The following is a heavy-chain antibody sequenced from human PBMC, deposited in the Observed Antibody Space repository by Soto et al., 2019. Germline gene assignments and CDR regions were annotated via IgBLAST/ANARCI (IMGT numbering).Heavy chain of an antibody. J-gene: IGHJ6*02. CDR2: IMPIFRTA. D-gene: IGHD1-1*01. CDR1: GGTFSTSA. CDR3: ARDKDRAQVGGNNYYIMDA. V-gene: IGHV1-69*12. Sequence: QVQVVQSGAEVKKPGSSVKVSCKTSGGTFSTSAISWVRQAPGQGLEWMGGIMPIFRTADYAQKFQGRVTITADESASTAYLELRSLTSEDTAVYYCARDKDRAQVGGNNYYIMDAWGQGTTVTVTS.